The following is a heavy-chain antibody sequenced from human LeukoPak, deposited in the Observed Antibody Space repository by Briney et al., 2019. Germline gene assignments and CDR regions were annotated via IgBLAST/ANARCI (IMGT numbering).Heavy chain of an antibody. CDR2: IKLESDDGTT. V-gene: IGHV3-15*01. D-gene: IGHD2-8*01. Sequence: PGGSLRLSCAASGFTFSEAWMSWVRQGPGKGLEWVGRIKLESDDGTTDYGAPVKGRFTISRDDSRNTLFLQMNSLKAEDTAVYYCARDLESGVPWDWGQGTLVTVSS. J-gene: IGHJ4*02. CDR1: GFTFSEAW. CDR3: ARDLESGVPWD.